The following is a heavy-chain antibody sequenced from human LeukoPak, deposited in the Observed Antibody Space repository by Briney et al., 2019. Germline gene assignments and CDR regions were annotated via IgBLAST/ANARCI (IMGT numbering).Heavy chain of an antibody. D-gene: IGHD3-9*01. J-gene: IGHJ4*02. V-gene: IGHV4-39*07. Sequence: TSETLSLTCTVSGDSIGSYIDYWGWIRQPPGKGLDWIGSISYSGSTYYNASLKSRVTISVDTSKNQFSLKLSSVTAADTAVYFCARIYYDVLIGYVLDNWGQGSLSPSPQ. CDR1: GDSIGSYIDY. CDR3: ARIYYDVLIGYVLDN. CDR2: ISYSGST.